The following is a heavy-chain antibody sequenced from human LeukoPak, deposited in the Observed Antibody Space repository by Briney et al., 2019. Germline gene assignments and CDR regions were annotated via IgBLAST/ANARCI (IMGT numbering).Heavy chain of an antibody. CDR3: AKDMTTVVTTLFDY. V-gene: IGHV3-23*01. CDR1: GFTFSSYA. J-gene: IGHJ4*02. CDR2: ISGSGGST. D-gene: IGHD4-23*01. Sequence: GRSLRLSCAASGFTFSSYAMSWVRQAPGKGLEWVSAISGSGGSTYYADSVKGRFTISRDNSKNTLYLQMNSLRAEDTAVYYRAKDMTTVVTTLFDYWGQGTLVTVSS.